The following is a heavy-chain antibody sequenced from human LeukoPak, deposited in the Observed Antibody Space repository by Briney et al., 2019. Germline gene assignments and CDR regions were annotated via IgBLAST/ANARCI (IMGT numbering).Heavy chain of an antibody. CDR2: ISSSSSSI. CDR3: ARDPVGWELPTSYYYYYMDV. D-gene: IGHD1-26*01. J-gene: IGHJ6*03. CDR1: GFTFSSYG. V-gene: IGHV3-48*01. Sequence: PGGSLRLSCAASGFTFSSYGMNWVRQAPGKGLEWVSYISSSSSSIYYADSVKGRFTISRDNAKNSLYLQMNSLRAEDTAVYYCARDPVGWELPTSYYYYYMDVWGKGTTVTVSS.